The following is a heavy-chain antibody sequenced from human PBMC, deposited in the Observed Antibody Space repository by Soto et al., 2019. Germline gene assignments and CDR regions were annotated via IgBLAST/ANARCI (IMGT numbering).Heavy chain of an antibody. CDR2: IYHSGST. CDR1: GGSIWSFNW. V-gene: IGHV4-4*02. CDR3: ARLHIEAAARPYYGYTGMAF. D-gene: IGHD6-13*01. Sequence: SETMSLTCAVCGGSIWSFNWWSWVRQPPGKGLEWIGEIYHSGSTNYNPSLKSRVTISIDKSKSQFSLRLSSVTAADTAVYYCARLHIEAAARPYYGYTGMAFRGNGTTVTVSS. J-gene: IGHJ6*04.